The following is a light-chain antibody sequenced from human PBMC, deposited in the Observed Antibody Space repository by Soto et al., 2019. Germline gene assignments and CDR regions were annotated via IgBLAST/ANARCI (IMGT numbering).Light chain of an antibody. CDR1: SSNIEENS. Sequence: QTVVTQPPSASGTPGQRVAISCSGSSSNIEENSVTWYQRLPGTAPRVLIHNDYQRPSGVPDRFSGSKSGTSASLAISGLQSEDEADYYCAAWDDSLNAWLFGGGTKLTVL. J-gene: IGLJ3*02. V-gene: IGLV1-44*01. CDR2: NDY. CDR3: AAWDDSLNAWL.